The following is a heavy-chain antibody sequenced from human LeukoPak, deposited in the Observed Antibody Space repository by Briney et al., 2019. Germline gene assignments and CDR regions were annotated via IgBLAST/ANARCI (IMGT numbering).Heavy chain of an antibody. V-gene: IGHV1-69*04. D-gene: IGHD3-22*01. CDR2: IIPILGIA. J-gene: IGHJ3*02. CDR3: ARTKYYYDSSGYPDAFDI. Sequence: SVKVSCKASGGTFSSYAISWVRQAPGQGLEWMGRIIPILGIANYAQKFQGRVTITADKSTSTAYMELSSLRSEDTAVYYCARTKYYYDSSGYPDAFDIWGQGTMVTVSS. CDR1: GGTFSSYA.